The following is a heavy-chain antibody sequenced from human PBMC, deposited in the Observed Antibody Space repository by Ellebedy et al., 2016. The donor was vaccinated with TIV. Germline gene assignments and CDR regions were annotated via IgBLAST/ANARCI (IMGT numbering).Heavy chain of an antibody. J-gene: IGHJ4*02. CDR2: INSDGSST. D-gene: IGHD4-23*01. CDR1: GFTFSSYW. Sequence: GESLKISXAASGFTFSSYWMHWVRQAPGKGLVWVSRINSDGSSTSYADSVKGRFTISRDNAKNTLYLQMNSLRAEDTAVYYCARIPVSYGGNGYWGQGTLVTVSS. V-gene: IGHV3-74*01. CDR3: ARIPVSYGGNGY.